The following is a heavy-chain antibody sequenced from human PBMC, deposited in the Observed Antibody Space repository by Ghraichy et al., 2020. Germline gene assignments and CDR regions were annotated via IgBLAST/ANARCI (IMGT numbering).Heavy chain of an antibody. J-gene: IGHJ4*02. CDR2: ISSSSSYI. V-gene: IGHV3-21*01. Sequence: GGSLRLSCAASGFTFSSYSMNWVRQAPGKGLEWVSSISSSSSYIYYADSVKGRFTISRDNAKNSLYLQMNSLRAEDTAVYYCARGARAGIHISSVDYWGQGTLVTVSS. D-gene: IGHD1-26*01. CDR3: ARGARAGIHISSVDY. CDR1: GFTFSSYS.